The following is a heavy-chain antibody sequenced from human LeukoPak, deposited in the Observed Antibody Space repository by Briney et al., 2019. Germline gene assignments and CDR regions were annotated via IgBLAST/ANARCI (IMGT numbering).Heavy chain of an antibody. CDR2: ISSGSGYI. Sequence: GGSLRLSCAASGFTFSAYAMTWVRQAPGKGLDWVADISSGSGYIYYADSVKGRFTISRDDAKNSLYLQMNSLRAEDTAVYYCSRVAGFWSPAICLGYMDVWGKGTTVTVSS. V-gene: IGHV3-21*01. J-gene: IGHJ6*03. D-gene: IGHD3-3*01. CDR3: SRVAGFWSPAICLGYMDV. CDR1: GFTFSAYA.